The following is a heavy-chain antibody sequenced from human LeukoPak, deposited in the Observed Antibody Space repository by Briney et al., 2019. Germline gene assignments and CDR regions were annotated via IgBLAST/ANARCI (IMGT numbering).Heavy chain of an antibody. CDR3: ARSGPRAFDH. V-gene: IGHV4-34*01. D-gene: IGHD3-10*01. CDR2: INHSGST. Sequence: PSETLSLTCAVYGGSFSGYYWSWIRQPPGKGLEWIGEINHSGSTNYNPSLKSRVTISVDTSKNQFSLKLSSVTAADTAVYYCARSGPRAFDHWGQGTLVTVSS. J-gene: IGHJ4*02. CDR1: GGSFSGYY.